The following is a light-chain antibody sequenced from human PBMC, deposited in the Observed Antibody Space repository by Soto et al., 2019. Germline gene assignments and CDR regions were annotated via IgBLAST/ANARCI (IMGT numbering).Light chain of an antibody. CDR3: SSYTTSNTRQIV. Sequence: QSALTQPASVSGSPGQSITISCTGTSSDVGGYNYVSWYQQHPGKAPKFMIYDVTNRPSGVSNRCSGSKSGNTASLTDSGLHAEDEADYYCSSYTTSNTRQIVFGTGTKVTVL. J-gene: IGLJ1*01. CDR2: DVT. CDR1: SSDVGGYNY. V-gene: IGLV2-14*01.